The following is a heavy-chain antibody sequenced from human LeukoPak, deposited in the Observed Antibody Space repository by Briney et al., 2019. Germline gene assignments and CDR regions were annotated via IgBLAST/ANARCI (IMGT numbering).Heavy chain of an antibody. CDR2: ISYDGSNK. CDR3: ARGRGGDLWYFDY. Sequence: PGGSLRLSCAASGFTFSSYAMHWVRQAPGKGLEWVAVISYDGSNKYYADSVKGRFTISRDNSKNTLYLQMNSLRAEDTAVYYCARGRGGDLWYFDYWGQGTLVTVSS. V-gene: IGHV3-30-3*01. J-gene: IGHJ4*02. D-gene: IGHD2-21*02. CDR1: GFTFSSYA.